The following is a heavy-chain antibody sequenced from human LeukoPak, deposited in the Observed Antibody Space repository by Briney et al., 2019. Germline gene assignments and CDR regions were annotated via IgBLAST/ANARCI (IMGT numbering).Heavy chain of an antibody. J-gene: IGHJ4*02. CDR2: ISSSSSTI. Sequence: GGSLRLSCAASGFTFSSYSMNWVRQAPGKGLEWVSYISSSSSTIYYADSVKGRFTISRDNAKNSLYLQMNSLGAEDTAVYYCARDLSYGYVLSYYFDYWGQGALVTVSS. V-gene: IGHV3-48*01. D-gene: IGHD5-18*01. CDR1: GFTFSSYS. CDR3: ARDLSYGYVLSYYFDY.